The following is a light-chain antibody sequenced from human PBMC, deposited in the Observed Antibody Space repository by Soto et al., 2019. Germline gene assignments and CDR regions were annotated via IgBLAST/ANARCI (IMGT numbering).Light chain of an antibody. Sequence: EIVMTQSPAALSVSPGERATLSCRASQRVSSNLAWYQQKPGQAPRPLIYGASTRATGIPARFSGSGSGTEFTLTISSLQSEDFAVYYCQQYNNWPLTFGGGTKVDIK. CDR2: GAS. CDR1: QRVSSN. V-gene: IGKV3-15*01. J-gene: IGKJ4*01. CDR3: QQYNNWPLT.